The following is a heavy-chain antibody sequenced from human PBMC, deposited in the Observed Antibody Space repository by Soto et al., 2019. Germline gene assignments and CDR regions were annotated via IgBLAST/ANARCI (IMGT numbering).Heavy chain of an antibody. V-gene: IGHV4-34*01. CDR1: GGSSSGYY. Sequence: SETLSLTCAVYGGSSSGYYWSWIRQPPGKGLEWIGEINHSGSTNYNPSLKSRVTISVDTSKNQFSLKLSSVTAADTAVYYRARDAPGYSQRTHYYYGMDVWGQGTTVTVSS. CDR3: ARDAPGYSQRTHYYYGMDV. D-gene: IGHD5-18*01. CDR2: INHSGST. J-gene: IGHJ6*02.